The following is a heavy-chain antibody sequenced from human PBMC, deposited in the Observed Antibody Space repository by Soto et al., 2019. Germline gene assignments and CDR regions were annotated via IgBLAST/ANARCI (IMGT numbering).Heavy chain of an antibody. D-gene: IGHD3-10*01. J-gene: IGHJ3*02. CDR1: GLTFSNYG. V-gene: IGHV3-33*01. Sequence: ALRLSCAASGLTFSNYGVHWVRQAPGKGLEWVAVIWYDGSSEYYTESVKGRFTISRDNSKNTLYLQMNSLRAEDTAVYYCARVPGSGTYYDNRIANDAFDIWGQGTMVTVSS. CDR2: IWYDGSSE. CDR3: ARVPGSGTYYDNRIANDAFDI.